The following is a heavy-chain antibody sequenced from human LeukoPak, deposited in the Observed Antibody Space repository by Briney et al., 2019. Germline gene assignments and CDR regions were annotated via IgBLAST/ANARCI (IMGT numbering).Heavy chain of an antibody. D-gene: IGHD3-22*01. V-gene: IGHV3-11*01. CDR1: AFTFSDYY. CDR3: ASCLDNYYDSSGYYFTDY. Sequence: PGGSLRLSCAASAFTFSDYYMSWIRQAPGKGLEWVSYISSSGSTIYYADSVKGRFTISRDNAKNSLYLQMNSLRAEDTAVYYCASCLDNYYDSSGYYFTDYWGQGTLVTVSS. J-gene: IGHJ4*02. CDR2: ISSSGSTI.